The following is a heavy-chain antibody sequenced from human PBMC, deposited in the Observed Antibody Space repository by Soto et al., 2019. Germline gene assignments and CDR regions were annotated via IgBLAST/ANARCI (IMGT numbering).Heavy chain of an antibody. V-gene: IGHV4-59*08. CDR1: GGSISSYY. Sequence: SETLSLTCTVSGGSISSYYWSWIRQPPGKGLEWIGYIYYSGSTNYNPSLKSRVTISVDTSKNLFSLKLSSVTAADTAVYYCARHGHCSGGSCYWGGWFDPWGQGTLVTVS. CDR3: ARHGHCSGGSCYWGGWFDP. J-gene: IGHJ5*02. CDR2: IYYSGST. D-gene: IGHD2-15*01.